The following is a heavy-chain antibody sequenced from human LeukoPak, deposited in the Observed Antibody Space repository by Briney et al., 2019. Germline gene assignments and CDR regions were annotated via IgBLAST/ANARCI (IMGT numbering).Heavy chain of an antibody. D-gene: IGHD3-22*01. CDR3: ARFADYYDSSGSMGGAWYFDL. J-gene: IGHJ2*01. CDR2: ISDTGGRT. V-gene: IGHV3-23*01. Sequence: GGSLRLSCAVSGITLSNYGMTWVRQAPGKGLEWVAGISDTGGRTNYADSVKGRFTISRDNSKNTPYLQMNSLRVEDTAVYYCARFADYYDSSGSMGGAWYFDLWGRGTLVTVSS. CDR1: GITLSNYG.